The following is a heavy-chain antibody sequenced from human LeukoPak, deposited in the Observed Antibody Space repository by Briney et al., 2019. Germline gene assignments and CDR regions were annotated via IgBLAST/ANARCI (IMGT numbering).Heavy chain of an antibody. J-gene: IGHJ6*02. CDR2: IIPILGIA. V-gene: IGHV1-69*04. Sequence: SVKVSCKASGGTFSSYAISWVRQAPGQGLEWMGRIIPILGIANYAQKFQGRVTITADKSTSTAYMELSSLRSEDTAVYYCARDGEGWPLRYSYYYGMDVGGHGTTVTVSS. D-gene: IGHD3-9*01. CDR3: ARDGEGWPLRYSYYYGMDV. CDR1: GGTFSSYA.